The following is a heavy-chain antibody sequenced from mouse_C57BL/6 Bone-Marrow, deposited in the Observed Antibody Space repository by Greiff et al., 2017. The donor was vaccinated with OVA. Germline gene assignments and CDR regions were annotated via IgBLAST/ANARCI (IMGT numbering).Heavy chain of an antibody. V-gene: IGHV14-4*01. CDR3: DGYYY. CDR2: IDPENGDT. J-gene: IGHJ2*01. CDR1: GINIKDDY. D-gene: IGHD2-3*01. Sequence: EVKVVESGAELVRPGASVKLSCTASGINIKDDYMHWVKQRPEQGLEWIGWIDPENGDTEYASKFKGKATITVDTSSNTAYLQLSSLTSEDTAVYYCDGYYYWGQGTTLTVSS.